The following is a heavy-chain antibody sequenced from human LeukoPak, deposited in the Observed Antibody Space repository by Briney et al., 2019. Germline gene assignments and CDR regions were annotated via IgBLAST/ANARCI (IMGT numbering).Heavy chain of an antibody. CDR1: GFTFSSYS. V-gene: IGHV3-21*01. Sequence: PGGPLRLSCAASGFTFSSYSMNWVRQAPGKGLEWVSSISSSSSYIYYADSVKGRFTISRDNAKNSLYLQMNSLRAEDTAVYYCARDAEPPIAAAGTIDWFDPWGQGTLVTVSS. D-gene: IGHD6-13*01. CDR3: ARDAEPPIAAAGTIDWFDP. J-gene: IGHJ5*02. CDR2: ISSSSSYI.